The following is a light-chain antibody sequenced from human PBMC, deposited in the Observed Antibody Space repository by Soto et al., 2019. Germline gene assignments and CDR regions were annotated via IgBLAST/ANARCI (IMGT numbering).Light chain of an antibody. CDR2: DAS. J-gene: IGKJ1*01. V-gene: IGKV3-20*01. CDR1: QSVSNNY. CDR3: QQYGSSGT. Sequence: EIVLTQSPCTLSLSPGERATLSCRASQSVSNNYLAWYQQKPGQAPXLLIYDASNRATGIPDRFSGSGSGTEFTLTISRLEPEDFAVYYCQQYGSSGTFGQGTKV.